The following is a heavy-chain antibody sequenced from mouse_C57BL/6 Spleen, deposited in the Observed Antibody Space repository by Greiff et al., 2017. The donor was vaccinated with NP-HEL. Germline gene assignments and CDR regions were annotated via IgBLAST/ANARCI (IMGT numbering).Heavy chain of an antibody. CDR3: ARMSTSTVVARYYFDY. V-gene: IGHV1-80*01. Sequence: QVQLQQSGAELVKPGASVKISCKASGYAFSSYWMNWVKQRPGKGLEWIGQIYPGDGDTNYNGKFKGKATLTADKSSSTAYMQLSSLTSEDSAVYFCARMSTSTVVARYYFDYWGQGTTLTVSS. J-gene: IGHJ2*01. CDR2: IYPGDGDT. CDR1: GYAFSSYW. D-gene: IGHD1-1*01.